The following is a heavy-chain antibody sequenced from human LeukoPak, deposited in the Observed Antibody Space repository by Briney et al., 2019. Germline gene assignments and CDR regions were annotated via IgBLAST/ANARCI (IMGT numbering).Heavy chain of an antibody. D-gene: IGHD6-19*01. Sequence: PGGSLRLSCAASGFTFRSYGMHWVRQAPRKGLAWVAVISYGLSNKYYTDSLKGRFAISRDNSKNTLYLLMNRLRAEDTAVYYCEREEWLGSTATQLSYYWGQGTLVTVSS. J-gene: IGHJ4*02. CDR2: ISYGLSNK. V-gene: IGHV3-30*03. CDR1: GFTFRSYG. CDR3: EREEWLGSTATQLSYY.